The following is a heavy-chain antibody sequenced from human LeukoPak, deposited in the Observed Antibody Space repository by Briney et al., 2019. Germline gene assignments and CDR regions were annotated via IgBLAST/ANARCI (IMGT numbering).Heavy chain of an antibody. D-gene: IGHD6-13*01. V-gene: IGHV1-46*01. CDR1: GYTFTSYY. CDR3: AREAAAALNWFDP. Sequence: ASVKVSCKASGYTFTSYYMHWVRQAPGQGLEWMGIINPSGGSTSYAQKFQGRVTMTRDMSTSTVYMELSSLRSEDTAVYYCAREAAAALNWFDPWGQGTLVTVSP. J-gene: IGHJ5*02. CDR2: INPSGGST.